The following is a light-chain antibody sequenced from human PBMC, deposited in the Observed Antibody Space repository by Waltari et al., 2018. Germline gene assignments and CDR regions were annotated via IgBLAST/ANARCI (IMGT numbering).Light chain of an antibody. J-gene: IGKJ4*01. CDR1: QGISSY. CDR3: QQHNSNPLT. Sequence: DIQMTQSPSSLSASVGDRVTITCRASQGISSYLAWYQQKPGKAPKLLIYKASTLQSGVPSRFIGSGSGTDFTLIISSLQPEDFATYYCQQHNSNPLTFGGGTKVEIK. V-gene: IGKV1-9*01. CDR2: KAS.